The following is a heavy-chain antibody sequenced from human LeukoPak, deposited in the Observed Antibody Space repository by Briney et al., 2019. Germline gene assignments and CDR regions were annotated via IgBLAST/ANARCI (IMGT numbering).Heavy chain of an antibody. CDR2: IYRGGST. J-gene: IGHJ4*02. Sequence: GRSLRLSCAVSGFTVSSNYMSWVRQAPGKGLEWVSVIYRGGSTYYADSVKGRFTISRDNSKNTLYLQMNSLRAEDTAVYYCYSMIVVEIRVINDYWGQGTLVTVSS. CDR1: GFTVSSNY. V-gene: IGHV3-66*01. CDR3: YSMIVVEIRVINDY. D-gene: IGHD3-22*01.